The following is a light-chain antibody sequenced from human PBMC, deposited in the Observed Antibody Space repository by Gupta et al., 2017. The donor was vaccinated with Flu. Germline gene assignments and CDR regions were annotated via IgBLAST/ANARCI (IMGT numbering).Light chain of an antibody. Sequence: DVVMTQSPLSLPVTLGQPASISCRSSQSLVYKNGITYLNWFQQRPGQAPRRLIYEVSKRDSGVPDRFSGSGSGTDFTLKISRVEAEDVGVYYCRRGEHPWTFGQGTRMEI. J-gene: IGKJ2*02. CDR2: EVS. CDR3: RRGEHPWT. CDR1: QSLVYKNGITY. V-gene: IGKV2-30*01.